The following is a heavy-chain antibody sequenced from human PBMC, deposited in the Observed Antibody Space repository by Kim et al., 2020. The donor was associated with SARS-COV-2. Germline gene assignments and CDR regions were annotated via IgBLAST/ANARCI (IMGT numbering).Heavy chain of an antibody. Sequence: NNNHSFKSRVTMSVDMSSKQFSLNLNSVTSEDTVVYYCARESLTSGGYFDLWGRGTVVTVSS. V-gene: IGHV4-4*07. D-gene: IGHD1-26*01. J-gene: IGHJ2*01. CDR3: ARESLTSGGYFDL.